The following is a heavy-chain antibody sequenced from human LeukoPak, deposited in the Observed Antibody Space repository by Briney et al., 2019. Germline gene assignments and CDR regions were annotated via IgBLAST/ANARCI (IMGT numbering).Heavy chain of an antibody. CDR1: GFTFSDYY. V-gene: IGHV3-11*01. D-gene: IGHD6-13*01. Sequence: KSGGSLRLSCAVSGFTFSDYYMTWIRQAPGKGLEWVSYISAGGTTIYYADSVKGRFTVSRDNARNSLYLQMNSLRAEDTAVYYCARVRSSSWTPGPWGQGTLVTVSS. CDR2: ISAGGTTI. CDR3: ARVRSSSWTPGP. J-gene: IGHJ5*02.